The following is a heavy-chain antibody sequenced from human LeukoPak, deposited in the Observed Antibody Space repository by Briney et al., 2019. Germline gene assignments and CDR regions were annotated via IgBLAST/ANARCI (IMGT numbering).Heavy chain of an antibody. CDR2: ISSGSSTL. J-gene: IGHJ4*02. CDR1: GFTFSSYE. CDR3: ARLCGGDCYSGLDY. D-gene: IGHD2-21*02. V-gene: IGHV3-48*03. Sequence: GGSLRLSCAASGFTFSSYEMNWVRQAPGRGLEYLSYISSGSSTLSYADSVKSRFTISRDNAKNSLYLQMNSLRAEDTAVYYCARLCGGDCYSGLDYWGQGTLVTVSS.